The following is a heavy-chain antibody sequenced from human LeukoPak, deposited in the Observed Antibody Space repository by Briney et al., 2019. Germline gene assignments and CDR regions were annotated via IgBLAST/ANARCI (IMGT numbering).Heavy chain of an antibody. D-gene: IGHD3-10*02. CDR2: ISGDTGYI. CDR1: GFTVSSNY. CDR3: AKDLYVRGITPYYFDS. J-gene: IGHJ4*02. V-gene: IGHV3-21*01. Sequence: GGSLRLSCAASGFTVSSNYMSWVRQAPGKGLEWVASISGDTGYIDYSDSLEGRFTTTRDNAKNSLFLQMNTLRAEDTAIYYCAKDLYVRGITPYYFDSWGQGTLVTVSS.